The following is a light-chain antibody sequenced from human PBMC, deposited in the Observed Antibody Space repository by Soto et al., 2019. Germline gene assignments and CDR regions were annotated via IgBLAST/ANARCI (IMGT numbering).Light chain of an antibody. Sequence: EIVLTQSPGTLSLSPGERATLSCRASQSVSSSYLAWYQQKPGQAPRLLIYGASSRATGIPDRFSGSGSGTDFTLTISRLEPEGFAVYYCQQYGSRWTFGQGTKVEIK. V-gene: IGKV3-20*01. J-gene: IGKJ1*01. CDR1: QSVSSSY. CDR3: QQYGSRWT. CDR2: GAS.